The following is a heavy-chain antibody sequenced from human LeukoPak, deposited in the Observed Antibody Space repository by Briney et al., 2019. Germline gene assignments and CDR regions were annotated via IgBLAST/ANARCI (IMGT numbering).Heavy chain of an antibody. Sequence: PGGPLRLSCAASGFTFSDYYMSWIRQAPGKGLEWVSYISSSGSTIYYADSVKGRFTISRDNAKNSLYLQMNSLRAEDTAVYYCARAKDAYYYGSGSHAPDYWGQGTLVTVSS. J-gene: IGHJ4*02. D-gene: IGHD3-10*01. V-gene: IGHV3-11*01. CDR3: ARAKDAYYYGSGSHAPDY. CDR2: ISSSGSTI. CDR1: GFTFSDYY.